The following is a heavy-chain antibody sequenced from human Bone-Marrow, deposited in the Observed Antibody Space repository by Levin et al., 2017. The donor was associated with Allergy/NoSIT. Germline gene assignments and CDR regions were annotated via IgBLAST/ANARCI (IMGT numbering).Heavy chain of an antibody. CDR2: ISGSGGST. D-gene: IGHD3-10*01. CDR1: GFTFSSYA. CDR3: AKDDHYYGSGSYPDY. Sequence: GESLKISCAASGFTFSSYAMSWVRQAPGKGLEWVSAISGSGGSTYYADSVKGRFTISRDNSKNTLYLQMNSLRAEDTAVYYCAKDDHYYGSGSYPDYWGQGTLVTVSS. V-gene: IGHV3-23*01. J-gene: IGHJ4*02.